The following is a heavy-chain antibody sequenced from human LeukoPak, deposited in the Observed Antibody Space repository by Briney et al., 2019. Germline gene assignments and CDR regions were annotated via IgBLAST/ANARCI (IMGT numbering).Heavy chain of an antibody. V-gene: IGHV3-30*04. CDR3: AKPYPILTTARGAFDI. CDR1: GFTFSSYA. Sequence: GGSLRLSCAASGFTFSSYAMHWVRQAPGKGLEWVAVISYDGSNKYYADSVKGRFTISRDNSKNTLYLQMNSLRAEDTAVYYCAKPYPILTTARGAFDIWGQGTMVTVSS. J-gene: IGHJ3*02. CDR2: ISYDGSNK. D-gene: IGHD3-9*01.